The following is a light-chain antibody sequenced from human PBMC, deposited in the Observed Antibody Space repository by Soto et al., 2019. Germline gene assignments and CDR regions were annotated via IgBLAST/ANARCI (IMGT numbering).Light chain of an antibody. J-gene: IGKJ3*01. CDR2: GAS. V-gene: IGKV1-9*01. CDR1: QGIINY. Sequence: IQLTQSPSSLSASMGDRVTITCRASQGIINYLAWYQQKPGKAPKLLIYGASPLQGGVPSRFSGSGSGTAFTLTVSSLQPEYLSTYYCQQLFTYPPNFGPGNKLDSK. CDR3: QQLFTYPPN.